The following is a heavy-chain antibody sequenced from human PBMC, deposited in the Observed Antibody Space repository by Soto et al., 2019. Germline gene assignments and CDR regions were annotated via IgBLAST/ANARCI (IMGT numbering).Heavy chain of an antibody. CDR3: VRGRGFGVVIIWFDP. V-gene: IGHV4-30-2*01. Sequence: PSETLSVTCAVSGGSISSGGYSWSWIRQPPGKGLEWIGYIYHSGSTYYNPSLKSRVTISVDRSKNQFSLKLSSVTAADTAVYYCVRGRGFGVVIIWFDPWGQGTLVTVSS. CDR1: GGSISSGGYS. D-gene: IGHD3-3*01. CDR2: IYHSGST. J-gene: IGHJ5*02.